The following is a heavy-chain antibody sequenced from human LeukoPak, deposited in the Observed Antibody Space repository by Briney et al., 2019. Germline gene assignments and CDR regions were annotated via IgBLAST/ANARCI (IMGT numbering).Heavy chain of an antibody. CDR2: IYYSGST. V-gene: IGHV4-59*01. CDR3: ARDGQAAAASNYYYGMDV. Sequence: PSETLSLTCTVSGGSISSYYWSWIRQPPGKGLEWIGYIYYSGSTNYNPSLKSRVPISVDTSKNQFSLKLSSVTAADTAVYYCARDGQAAAASNYYYGMDVWGQGTTVTVSS. CDR1: GGSISSYY. D-gene: IGHD6-13*01. J-gene: IGHJ6*02.